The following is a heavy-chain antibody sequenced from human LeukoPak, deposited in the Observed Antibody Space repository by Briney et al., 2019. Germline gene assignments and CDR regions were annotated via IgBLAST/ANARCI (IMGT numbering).Heavy chain of an antibody. CDR1: VGSIRSYY. CDR2: IYYSGST. CDR3: AGHYGSGLDF. D-gene: IGHD3-10*01. V-gene: IGHV4-59*01. J-gene: IGHJ4*02. Sequence: SETLSLTCTVSVGSIRSYYWSWIRQPPGKRLEWIGYIYYSGSTNYNPSLKSRVTISIDTSKNQFSLKLSSVTAVDTAMYYCAGHYGSGLDFWGQGTLVTVSS.